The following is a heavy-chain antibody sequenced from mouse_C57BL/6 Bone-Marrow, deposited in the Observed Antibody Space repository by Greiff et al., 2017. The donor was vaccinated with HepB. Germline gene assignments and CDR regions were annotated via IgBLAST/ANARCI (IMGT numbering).Heavy chain of an antibody. D-gene: IGHD2-5*01. V-gene: IGHV1-69*01. Sequence: QVQLQQPGAELVMPGASVKLSCKASGYTFTSYWMHWVKQRPGQGLEWIGEIDPSDSYTNYNQKFKGKSTLTVDKSSSTAYMQLSSLTSEDSAVYYLARDHYSTPYYFVVDYWGKGTSVTFSA. CDR3: ARDHYSTPYYFVVDY. CDR2: IDPSDSYT. CDR1: GYTFTSYW. J-gene: IGHJ4*01.